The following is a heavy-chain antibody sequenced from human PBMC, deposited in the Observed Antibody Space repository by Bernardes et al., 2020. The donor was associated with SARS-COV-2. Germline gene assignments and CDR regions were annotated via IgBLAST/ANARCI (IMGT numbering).Heavy chain of an antibody. CDR3: AREGSCSGGSCYRGRGFWYFDL. V-gene: IGHV3-74*01. CDR1: GFTFSTYW. D-gene: IGHD2-15*01. J-gene: IGHJ2*01. CDR2: INSDGSST. Sequence: GWSLRLSCAASGFTFSTYWMLWVRQAPGKGLVWVSRINSDGSSTNYADSVKGRFTISRDNAKNTLYLQMNSLRADDTAVYYCAREGSCSGGSCYRGRGFWYFDLWGRGTLVAVSS.